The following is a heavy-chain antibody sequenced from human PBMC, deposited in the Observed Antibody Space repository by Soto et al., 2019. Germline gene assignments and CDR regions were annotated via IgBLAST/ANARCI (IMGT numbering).Heavy chain of an antibody. CDR2: IYYSGST. D-gene: IGHD3-10*01. CDR1: GGSISSGGYY. V-gene: IGHV4-31*03. Sequence: QVQLQESGPGLVKPSQTLSLTCTVSGGSISSGGYYWSWIRQHPGKGLEWIGYIYYSGSTYYNPSLQSRVTISVDTSKNQFSLKLSSVTAADTAVYYCAREEVYGSGSQRYFDYWGQGTLVTVSS. J-gene: IGHJ4*02. CDR3: AREEVYGSGSQRYFDY.